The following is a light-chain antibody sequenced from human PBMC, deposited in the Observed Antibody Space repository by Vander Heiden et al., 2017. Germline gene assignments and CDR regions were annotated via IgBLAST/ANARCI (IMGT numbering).Light chain of an antibody. CDR1: QSIDTT. CDR3: HQSYTLPFT. CDR2: YAS. J-gene: IGKJ3*01. Sequence: EIVLTQSPDFQSVTPKEKVTITCRASQSIDTTLHWYQQKPDQSPKLLIKYASQSFSGVPSRFSGSGSGTDFTLTINGLESEDAATYYCHQSYTLPFTFGHGTKVDIK. V-gene: IGKV6-21*01.